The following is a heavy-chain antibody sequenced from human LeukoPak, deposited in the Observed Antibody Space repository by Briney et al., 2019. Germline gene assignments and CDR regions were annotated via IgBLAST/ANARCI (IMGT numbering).Heavy chain of an antibody. Sequence: GASVKVSCKASGYTFTGYYMHWVRQAPGQGLEWMGWINPNSGGTNYAQKFQGRVTMTRNTSISTAYMELSSLRSEDTAVYYCARKGYFDWITGFDPWGQGTLVTVSS. CDR1: GYTFTGYY. V-gene: IGHV1-2*02. J-gene: IGHJ5*02. D-gene: IGHD3-9*01. CDR2: INPNSGGT. CDR3: ARKGYFDWITGFDP.